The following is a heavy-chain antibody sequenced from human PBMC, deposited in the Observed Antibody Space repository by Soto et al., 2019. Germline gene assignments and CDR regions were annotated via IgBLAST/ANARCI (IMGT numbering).Heavy chain of an antibody. D-gene: IGHD3-22*01. V-gene: IGHV3-23*01. J-gene: IGHJ4*02. Sequence: GGSLRLSCAASGFTFSSYAMSWVRQAPGKGLEWVSAISDNGSSTYYADSVKGRFTISRDNSKNTLYLQMNSLRAEDTAVYYCAAYDSSGYYYERFDYWGQGTLVTVSS. CDR2: ISDNGSST. CDR1: GFTFSSYA. CDR3: AAYDSSGYYYERFDY.